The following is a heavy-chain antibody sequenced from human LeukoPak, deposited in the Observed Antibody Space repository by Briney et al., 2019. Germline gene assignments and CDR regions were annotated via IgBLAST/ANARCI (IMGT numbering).Heavy chain of an antibody. CDR3: ARDLSSGWYSLDY. CDR1: GFTFSSYA. CDR2: ISYDGSNK. V-gene: IGHV3-30-3*01. Sequence: PGRSLRLSCAASGFTFSSYAMHWVRQAPGKGLEWVAVISYDGSNKYYADSVKGRFTISRDNSKNTLYLQMNSLRAEDTAVYYCARDLSSGWYSLDYWGQGTLVTVSS. D-gene: IGHD6-19*01. J-gene: IGHJ4*02.